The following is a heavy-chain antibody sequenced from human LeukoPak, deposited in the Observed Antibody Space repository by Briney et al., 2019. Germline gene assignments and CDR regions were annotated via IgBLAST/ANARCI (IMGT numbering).Heavy chain of an antibody. CDR1: GFTFSSYG. V-gene: IGHV3-23*01. CDR2: ISGSGGST. D-gene: IGHD3-10*01. CDR3: ARGDYGSGTYLWGS. J-gene: IGHJ5*02. Sequence: GGTLRLSCAASGFTFSSYGMSWVRQAPGKVLEWLSAISGSGGSTYYADSVKGRFTISRDNSKNTLYLQMNSLRAEDTAVYYCARGDYGSGTYLWGSWGQGILVTVSP.